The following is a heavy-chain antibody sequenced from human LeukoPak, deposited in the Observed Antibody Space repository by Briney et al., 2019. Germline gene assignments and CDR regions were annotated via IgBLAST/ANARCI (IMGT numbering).Heavy chain of an antibody. V-gene: IGHV3-66*01. J-gene: IGHJ4*02. D-gene: IGHD5-18*01. CDR2: IYSGGST. Sequence: PGGSLRLSCAASEFSVGSNYMTWVRQAPGKGLEWVSLIYSGGSTYYADSVKGRFTISRDNSKNTLYLQMNSLRAEDTAVYYCARDRIQLWFLDYWGQGTLVTVSS. CDR1: EFSVGSNY. CDR3: ARDRIQLWFLDY.